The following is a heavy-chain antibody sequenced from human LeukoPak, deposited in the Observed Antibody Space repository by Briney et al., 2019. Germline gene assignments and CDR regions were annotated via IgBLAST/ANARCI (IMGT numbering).Heavy chain of an antibody. D-gene: IGHD6-13*01. Sequence: KPSETLSLTCTVSGCSISTYYWSWIRQPPGKGLEWIGYIYYSGSTNYNPSLKSRVTISVDTSKNQFSLKLSSVTAADTAVYYCARGYSSSWYYFDYWGQGALVTVSS. V-gene: IGHV4-59*01. CDR1: GCSISTYY. CDR2: IYYSGST. J-gene: IGHJ4*02. CDR3: ARGYSSSWYYFDY.